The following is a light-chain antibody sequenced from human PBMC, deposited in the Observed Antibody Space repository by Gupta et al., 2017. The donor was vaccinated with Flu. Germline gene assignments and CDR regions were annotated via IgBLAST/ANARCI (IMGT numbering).Light chain of an antibody. CDR1: SSDVGCYNH. J-gene: IGLJ3*02. CDR3: CSYSGSSTWV. V-gene: IGLV2-23*01. CDR2: EGS. Sequence: QPPSALPAPVSGSHCRTTTIPTIGTSSDVGCYNHFSWYQQHPGKAPKLMIYEGSKRPSGVSNRCSGSKSGNTASLTISGRQAEDEADYYCCSYSGSSTWVFGGGTKLTVL.